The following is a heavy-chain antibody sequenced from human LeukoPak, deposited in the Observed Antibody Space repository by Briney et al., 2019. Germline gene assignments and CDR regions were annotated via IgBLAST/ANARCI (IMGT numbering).Heavy chain of an antibody. J-gene: IGHJ3*02. V-gene: IGHV4-39*01. D-gene: IGHD2-21*01. CDR2: IYYSGST. CDR1: GGSISSSSYY. Sequence: SETLSLTCTVSGGSISSSSYYWGWIRQPPGKGLEWIGSIYYSGSTYYNPSLKSRVTISVDTSKNQFSLKLSSVTAADAAVYYCARQIGYCGGDCYSDAFDIWGQGTMVTVSS. CDR3: ARQIGYCGGDCYSDAFDI.